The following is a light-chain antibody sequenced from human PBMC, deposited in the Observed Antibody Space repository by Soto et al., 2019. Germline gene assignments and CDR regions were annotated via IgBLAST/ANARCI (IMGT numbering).Light chain of an antibody. J-gene: IGKJ1*01. CDR1: QSVSSTY. CDR3: QKYGSLTSWT. V-gene: IGKV3-20*01. Sequence: EIVLTQSPGTLSLSPGERATLSCRASQSVSSTYLAWYQQKPGQAPRLIIYGASSRATGIPDRFSGSGSGTDFALTISRLEPEDFAVYYCQKYGSLTSWTFGQGTKVEIK. CDR2: GAS.